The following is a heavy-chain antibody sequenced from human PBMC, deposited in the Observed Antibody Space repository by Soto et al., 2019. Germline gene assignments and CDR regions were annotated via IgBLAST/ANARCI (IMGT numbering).Heavy chain of an antibody. Sequence: SETLSLTCAVYGGSFSGYYWSWIRQPPGKGLEWIGEINHSGSTNYNPSLKSRVTISVDTSKNQVSLKLGSVTAADTAVYYCARGRRFSEYKRVVPAANFYFDYWGQGTLVTVSS. J-gene: IGHJ4*02. CDR1: GGSFSGYY. CDR2: INHSGST. D-gene: IGHD2-2*01. V-gene: IGHV4-34*01. CDR3: ARGRRFSEYKRVVPAANFYFDY.